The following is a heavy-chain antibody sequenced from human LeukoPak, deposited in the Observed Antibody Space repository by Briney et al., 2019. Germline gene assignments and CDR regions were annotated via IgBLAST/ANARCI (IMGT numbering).Heavy chain of an antibody. CDR3: ARVRSITIFGAPDV. V-gene: IGHV3-30*04. CDR1: GFTFSSYA. D-gene: IGHD3-3*01. Sequence: PGGSLRLSCAASGFTFSSYAMHWVRQAPGKGLEWVAVISYDGSNKYYADSVKGRFTISRDNSKNTLYLQMNSLRAEDTAVYYCARVRSITIFGAPDVWGKGTTVTVSS. CDR2: ISYDGSNK. J-gene: IGHJ6*04.